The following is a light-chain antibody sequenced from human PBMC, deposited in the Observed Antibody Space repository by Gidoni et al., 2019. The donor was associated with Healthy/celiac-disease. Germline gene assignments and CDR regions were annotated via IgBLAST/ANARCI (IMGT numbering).Light chain of an antibody. V-gene: IGKV1-39*01. CDR1: QSISSY. CDR3: QQSYSTPLT. CDR2: AAS. Sequence: DIQMTQSPSSLSASVGDRVTITCRASQSISSYLNWYQLKPGKAPKPLIYAASSLQSGVPSRFSGSGSGTDFTLTISSLQPEDFATYYCQQSYSTPLTFGGGTKVEI. J-gene: IGKJ4*01.